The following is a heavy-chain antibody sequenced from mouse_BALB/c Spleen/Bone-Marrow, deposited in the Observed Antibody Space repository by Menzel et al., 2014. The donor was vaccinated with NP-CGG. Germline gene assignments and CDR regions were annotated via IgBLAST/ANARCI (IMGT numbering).Heavy chain of an antibody. V-gene: IGHV14-3*02. CDR2: VDPANGIT. D-gene: IGHD1-1*01. CDR1: GFNIKDTY. Sequence: EVQLQQSGAELVKPGASVKLSCTASGFNIKDTYMHWVKQRPEQGLEWIGRVDPANGITKYDPKFQGKATITADTSSNTAYLQLSSLTSEDTAVYYCASYYYGRYFDVWGAGTTVTVSS. CDR3: ASYYYGRYFDV. J-gene: IGHJ1*01.